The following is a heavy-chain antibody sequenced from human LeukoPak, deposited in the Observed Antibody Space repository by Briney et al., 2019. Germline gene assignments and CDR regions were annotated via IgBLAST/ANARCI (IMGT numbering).Heavy chain of an antibody. V-gene: IGHV4-39*01. J-gene: IGHJ3*02. D-gene: IGHD7-27*01. CDR3: ERQLGNYAFGI. CDR2: IYYSGST. Sequence: SETLSLTCTVSGGSISSSSYYWGWIRQPPGKGLEWIGSIYYSGSTYYNPSLKSRVTISVDTSKNQFSLKLSSVTAADTAVYYCERQLGNYAFGIWGQGTMVTVSS. CDR1: GGSISSSSYY.